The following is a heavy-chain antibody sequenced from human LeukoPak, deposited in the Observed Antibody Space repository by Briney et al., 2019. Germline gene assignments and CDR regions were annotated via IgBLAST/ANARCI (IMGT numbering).Heavy chain of an antibody. J-gene: IGHJ3*02. CDR1: GYTFTSYG. CDR3: ARGYYDSSGYYLIAFDI. Sequence: ASVKVSCKASGYTFTSYGISWVRQAPGQGLEWMGWISAYNGNTNYAQKLQGRVTMTTDTSTSTDYMELRSLRSDDTAVYYCARGYYDSSGYYLIAFDIWGQGTMVTVSS. V-gene: IGHV1-18*01. D-gene: IGHD3-22*01. CDR2: ISAYNGNT.